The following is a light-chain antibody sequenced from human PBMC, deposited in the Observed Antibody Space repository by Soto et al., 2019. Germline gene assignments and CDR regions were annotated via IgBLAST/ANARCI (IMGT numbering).Light chain of an antibody. J-gene: IGLJ1*01. V-gene: IGLV6-57*04. CDR3: QSYDSSNLYV. CDR1: SGSIASNY. CDR2: EDN. Sequence: NFMLTQPHSVSESPGKTVTISCTRSSGSIASNYVQWYQQRPGSAPTTVIYEDNQRPSGVPDRFSGSIDSSSNSASLTISGLKTEDEDDYYCQSYDSSNLYVFGTGTKVTVL.